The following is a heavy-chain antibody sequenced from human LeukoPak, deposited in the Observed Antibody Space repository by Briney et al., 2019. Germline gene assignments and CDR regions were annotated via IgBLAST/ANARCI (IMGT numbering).Heavy chain of an antibody. CDR2: INPSGGST. Sequence: ASVKVSCKASGYTFTSYYMHWVRQAPGQGLEWMGIINPSGGSTSYAQKFQGRVTMTRDTSISTAYMELSRLRSDDTAVYYCARGARGSAMVRGVILFWGQGTLVTVSS. D-gene: IGHD3-10*01. CDR1: GYTFTSYY. CDR3: ARGARGSAMVRGVILF. J-gene: IGHJ4*02. V-gene: IGHV1-46*01.